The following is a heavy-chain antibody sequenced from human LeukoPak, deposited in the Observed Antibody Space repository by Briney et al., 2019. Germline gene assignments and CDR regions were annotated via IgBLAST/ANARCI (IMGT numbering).Heavy chain of an antibody. Sequence: PGGSLRLSCAASGFTFSSYGMHWVRQAPGKGLEWVAVIWYDGSNKYYADSVKGRFTISRDNSKNTLYLQMNSLRAEDTAVYYCARDHSPDYYYYGMDVWGQGTTVTVSS. D-gene: IGHD2-15*01. V-gene: IGHV3-33*01. J-gene: IGHJ6*02. CDR3: ARDHSPDYYYYGMDV. CDR2: IWYDGSNK. CDR1: GFTFSSYG.